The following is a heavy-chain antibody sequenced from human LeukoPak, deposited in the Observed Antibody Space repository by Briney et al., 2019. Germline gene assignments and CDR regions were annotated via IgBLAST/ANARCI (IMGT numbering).Heavy chain of an antibody. J-gene: IGHJ4*02. V-gene: IGHV3-30*18. CDR3: AKGSIDWYYFDY. D-gene: IGHD3-9*01. CDR1: GFSFSTYD. Sequence: GSTLRLACAASGFSFSTYDMHWVRQAPGTGLEWVAVISSDGSHKYWADSVKGRFTISRDNSKNTVYLQMNSLRAEDTAVYYCAKGSIDWYYFDYWGQGTLVTVSS. CDR2: ISSDGSHK.